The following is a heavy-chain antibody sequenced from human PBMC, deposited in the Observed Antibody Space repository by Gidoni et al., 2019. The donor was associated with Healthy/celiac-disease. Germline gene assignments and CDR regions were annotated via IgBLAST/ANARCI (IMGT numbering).Heavy chain of an antibody. Sequence: GQLQASGPGLVKPSGTLSLTVAVSGCSLGSSNWCSGVRQPPGKGLEWIGEIYHSGSTNYNPSLKSRVTISVDKSKNQFSLKLSSVTAADTAVYYCARDDSRGLDSGFDPWGQGTLVTVSS. CDR3: ARDDSRGLDSGFDP. CDR1: GCSLGSSNW. V-gene: IGHV4-4*02. D-gene: IGHD3-22*01. CDR2: IYHSGST. J-gene: IGHJ5*02.